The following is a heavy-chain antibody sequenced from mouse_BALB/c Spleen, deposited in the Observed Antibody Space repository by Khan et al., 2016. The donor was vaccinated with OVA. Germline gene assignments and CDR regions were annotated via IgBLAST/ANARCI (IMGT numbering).Heavy chain of an antibody. D-gene: IGHD2-2*01. CDR3: TRSGYGSFAY. Sequence: QVQLKESGAELVKPGASVRLSCKASGYTFTSYYLYWVKQRPGQGLEWIGDINPSSGGTNFNEKFKSKATLTVDKSSSTAYIQLNSLTSEDSAVYYCTRSGYGSFAYWGQGTLVTFSA. CDR2: INPSSGGT. J-gene: IGHJ3*01. CDR1: GYTFTSYY. V-gene: IGHV1S81*02.